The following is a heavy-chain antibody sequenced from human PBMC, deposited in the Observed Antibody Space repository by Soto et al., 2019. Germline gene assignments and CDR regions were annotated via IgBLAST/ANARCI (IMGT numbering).Heavy chain of an antibody. D-gene: IGHD3-22*01. CDR1: GFTFSGSS. J-gene: IGHJ4*02. Sequence: EVPLVESGGGLVQPGGSLRLSCAASGFTFSGSSMNWIRQAPGKGLEWISYINTLSTTMYYADSVKGRFSISRDNAKNSLYLQMNRLRADDTAIYYCTGGGVSSGPGYWGQGTLVTVSS. CDR2: INTLSTTM. CDR3: TGGGVSSGPGY. V-gene: IGHV3-48*01.